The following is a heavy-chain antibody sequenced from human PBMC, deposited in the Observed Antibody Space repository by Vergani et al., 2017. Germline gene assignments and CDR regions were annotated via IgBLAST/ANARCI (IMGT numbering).Heavy chain of an antibody. CDR1: GGTFSSYA. CDR2: IIPILGIA. D-gene: IGHD3-22*01. J-gene: IGHJ5*02. CDR3: ASASSGYHNWFDP. V-gene: IGHV1-69*04. Sequence: QVQLVQSGAEVKKPGSSVKVSCKASGGTFSSYAISWVRQAPGQGLEWMGRIIPILGIANYAQKFQGRVTITADKSTSTAYMELSSLRSEDTAVYYCASASSGYHNWFDPWGQGTLVTVSS.